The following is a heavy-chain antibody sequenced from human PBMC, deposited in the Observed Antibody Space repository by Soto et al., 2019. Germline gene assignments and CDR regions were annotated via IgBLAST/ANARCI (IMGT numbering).Heavy chain of an antibody. V-gene: IGHV2-5*02. J-gene: IGHJ4*02. Sequence: QITLKESGPTLVKPTQTLTLTCTFSGFSLSTSGVGVGWIRQPPGKALEWLALIYWDDDKRYTPSLRPRLTITADTSKNQVVFTMIRMDPVDTATYYCAHTCRDNNESCFDQWGQGTLVTVSS. CDR3: AHTCRDNNESCFDQ. CDR2: IYWDDDK. CDR1: GFSLSTSGVG. D-gene: IGHD1-1*01.